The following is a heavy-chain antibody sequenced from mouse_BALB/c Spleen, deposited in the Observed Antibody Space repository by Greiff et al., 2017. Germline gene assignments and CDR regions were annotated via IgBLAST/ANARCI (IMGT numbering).Heavy chain of an antibody. V-gene: IGHV5-2*03. D-gene: IGHD2-12*01. J-gene: IGHJ4*01. CDR3: ARQPYDYYAMDY. CDR1: EYEFPSHD. Sequence: EVKLMESGGGLVQPGESLKLSCESNEYEFPSHDMSWVRKTPEKRLELVAAINSDGGSTYYPDTMERRFIISRDNTKKTLYLQMSSLKSEDTAMYYCARQPYDYYAMDYWGQGTSVTVSS. CDR2: INSDGGST.